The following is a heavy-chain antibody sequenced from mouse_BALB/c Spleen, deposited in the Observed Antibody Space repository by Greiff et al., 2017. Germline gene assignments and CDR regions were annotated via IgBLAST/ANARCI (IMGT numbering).Heavy chain of an antibody. CDR1: GFNIKDYY. V-gene: IGHV14-4*02. J-gene: IGHJ4*01. CDR3: NAWLDAMDY. Sequence: EVQRVESGAELVRSGASVKLSCTASGFNIKDYYMHWVKQRPEQGLEWIGWIDPENGDTEYAPKFQGKATMTADTSSNTAYLQLSSLTSEDTAVYYCNAWLDAMDYWGQGTSVTVSS. CDR2: IDPENGDT. D-gene: IGHD1-2*01.